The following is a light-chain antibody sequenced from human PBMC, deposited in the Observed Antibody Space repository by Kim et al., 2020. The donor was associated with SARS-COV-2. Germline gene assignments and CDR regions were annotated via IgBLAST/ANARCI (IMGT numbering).Light chain of an antibody. CDR3: GSYTTSSTYV. J-gene: IGLJ1*01. CDR2: DVN. Sequence: GQSLTFSCTGTSSDIVVYNYVSWYQHHPGKAPKVIINDVNKRPSGVSDRFSGSKSGNSASLTISGLQAEDEADYYCGSYTTSSTYVFGTGTKVTVL. CDR1: SSDIVVYNY. V-gene: IGLV2-14*03.